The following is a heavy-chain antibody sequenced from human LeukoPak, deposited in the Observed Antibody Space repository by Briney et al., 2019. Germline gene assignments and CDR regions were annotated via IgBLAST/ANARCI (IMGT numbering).Heavy chain of an antibody. Sequence: SGTLSLTCAVSGVSISSSNWWNWVRQTPGKGLEWIGEIYHRGNTHYNPSLKSRVTISVDTSKHQFSLKLSSVTAADTAVYYCARVRPSYGGNSPFWYFDLWGRGTLVTVSS. CDR3: ARVRPSYGGNSPFWYFDL. CDR1: GVSISSSNW. J-gene: IGHJ2*01. D-gene: IGHD4-23*01. V-gene: IGHV4-4*02. CDR2: IYHRGNT.